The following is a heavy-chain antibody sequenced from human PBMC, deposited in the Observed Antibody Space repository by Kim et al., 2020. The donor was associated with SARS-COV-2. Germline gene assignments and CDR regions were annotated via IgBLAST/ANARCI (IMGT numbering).Heavy chain of an antibody. D-gene: IGHD6-13*01. V-gene: IGHV6-1*01. CDR3: ARDAGVYSSRGVYYFDD. CDR2: TYYRSKWYN. J-gene: IGHJ4*02. Sequence: SQTLSLTCAISGDSVSSNSAAWNWIRQSPSRGLEWLGRTYYRSKWYNDYAVSVKSRITINPDTSKNQFSLQLNSVTPEDTAVYYCARDAGVYSSRGVYYFDDWGQGTLVTVSS. CDR1: GDSVSSNSAA.